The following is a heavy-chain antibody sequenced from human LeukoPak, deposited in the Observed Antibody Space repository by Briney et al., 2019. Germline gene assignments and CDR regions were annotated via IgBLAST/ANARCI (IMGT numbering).Heavy chain of an antibody. Sequence: SETLSLTCAVYGGSFSGYYWTWIRQPAGKGLEWIGRIYTSGSTNYNLALKSRVTMSVDTSKNQFSLKLTSVTAADTAVYYCARGDTVTTNRLGWFDPWGQGTQVTASS. CDR1: GGSFSGYY. J-gene: IGHJ5*02. CDR3: ARGDTVTTNRLGWFDP. V-gene: IGHV4-59*10. D-gene: IGHD4-17*01. CDR2: IYTSGST.